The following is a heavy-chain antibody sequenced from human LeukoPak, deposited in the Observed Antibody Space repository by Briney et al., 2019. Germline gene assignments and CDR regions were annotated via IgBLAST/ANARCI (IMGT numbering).Heavy chain of an antibody. J-gene: IGHJ5*02. CDR1: GDSVSNNSAA. CDR3: VGGNYWFDP. Sequence: SQTLSLTCAISGDSVSNNSAAWTWIRQSPSRGLEWLGRTYYRAKWYNDYAVSVKSRITINPDTSKNQFSLQLNSITPDHTAVYYCVGGNYWFDPWGQGTLVTVSS. V-gene: IGHV6-1*01. CDR2: TYYRAKWYN. D-gene: IGHD1-26*01.